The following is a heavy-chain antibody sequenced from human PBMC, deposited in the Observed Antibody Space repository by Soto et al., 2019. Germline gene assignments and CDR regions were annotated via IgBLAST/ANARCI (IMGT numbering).Heavy chain of an antibody. CDR2: ISAHNGNT. V-gene: IGHV1-18*01. J-gene: IGHJ4*02. CDR3: ARGRDGDY. CDR1: GYIFTSYG. Sequence: QAHLVQSGPEVKKPGASVKVSCKGSGYIFTSYGIAWVRQAPGQGLEWMGWISAHNGNTEYAQKFQGRVTVTRDTSPSTAYLELRSLRSADTALYYCARGRDGDYWGQGALVTVSS.